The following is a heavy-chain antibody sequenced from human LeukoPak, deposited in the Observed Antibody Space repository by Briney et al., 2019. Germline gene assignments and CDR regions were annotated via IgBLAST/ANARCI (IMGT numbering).Heavy chain of an antibody. CDR3: AKVWSIAAADAFDY. CDR2: IRYDGSNK. V-gene: IGHV3-30*02. J-gene: IGHJ4*02. CDR1: GFTFSSYG. Sequence: PGGSLRLSCAASGFTFSSYGMHWVRQAPGKGLEWVAFIRYDGSNKYYADSVKGRFTISRDNSKNTLYLQMNSLRAEDTAVYYCAKVWSIAAADAFDYWGQGTLVTVSS. D-gene: IGHD6-13*01.